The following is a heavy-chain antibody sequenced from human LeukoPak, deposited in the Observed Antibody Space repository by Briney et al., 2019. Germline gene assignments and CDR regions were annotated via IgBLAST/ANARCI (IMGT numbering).Heavy chain of an antibody. CDR2: ISSSSSYI. Sequence: GGSLKLSCAASGFTFSSYSMNWVRQAPGKGLEWVSSISSSSSYIYYADSVKGRFTISRDNAKNSLYLQMNSLRAEDTAVYYCARDRGSSWPLTAGWGQGTLVTVSS. V-gene: IGHV3-21*01. CDR1: GFTFSSYS. J-gene: IGHJ4*02. D-gene: IGHD6-13*01. CDR3: ARDRGSSWPLTAG.